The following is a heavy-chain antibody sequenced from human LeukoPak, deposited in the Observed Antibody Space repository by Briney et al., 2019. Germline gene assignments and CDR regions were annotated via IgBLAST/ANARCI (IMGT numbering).Heavy chain of an antibody. CDR3: ARGLNC. CDR2: INSDGST. V-gene: IGHV3-53*01. Sequence: PGGSLRLSCVASGFTVSNSYITGVRQAPGKGLEWVAIINSDGSTYYTDSVKGRITISRDNSKNTVFLQMNSLRAEDTAVYYCARGLNCWGQGTLVTVSS. J-gene: IGHJ4*02. CDR1: GFTVSNSY.